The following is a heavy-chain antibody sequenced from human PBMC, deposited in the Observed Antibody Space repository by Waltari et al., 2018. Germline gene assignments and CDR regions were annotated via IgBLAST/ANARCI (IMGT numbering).Heavy chain of an antibody. V-gene: IGHV4-34*01. CDR2: INHSGST. CDR1: GGSFSGYY. Sequence: QVQLQQWGAGLLKPSETLSLTCAVYGGSFSGYYWSWIRQPPGKGLEWIGEINHSGSTNYNPSLKSRVTISVDTSKNQFSLKLSSVTAADTAVYYCARVMDFWRWYYFDYWGQGTLVTVSS. J-gene: IGHJ4*02. D-gene: IGHD3-3*01. CDR3: ARVMDFWRWYYFDY.